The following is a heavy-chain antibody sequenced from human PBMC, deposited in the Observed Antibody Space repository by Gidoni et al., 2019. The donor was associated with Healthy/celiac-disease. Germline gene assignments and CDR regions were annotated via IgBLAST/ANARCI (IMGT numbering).Heavy chain of an antibody. D-gene: IGHD3-10*01. J-gene: IGHJ4*02. V-gene: IGHV1-8*01. CDR2: MNPNSGNT. Sequence: QVQLVQSGAEVKKPGASVKVSCKASGYTFTSYDINWVRQATGQGLEWMGWMNPNSGNTGYAQKFQGRVTMTRNTSISTAYMELSSLRSEDTAVYYCATPKVVRGVIMNYFDYWGQGTLVTVSS. CDR3: ATPKVVRGVIMNYFDY. CDR1: GYTFTSYD.